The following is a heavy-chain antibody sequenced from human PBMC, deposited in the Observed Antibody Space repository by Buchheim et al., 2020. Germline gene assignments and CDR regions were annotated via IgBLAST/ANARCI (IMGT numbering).Heavy chain of an antibody. D-gene: IGHD4-17*01. CDR1: GFTFSSYS. J-gene: IGHJ4*02. CDR2: ISSSSTI. Sequence: EVQLVESGGGLVQPGGSLRLSCAASGFTFSSYSMNWVRQAPGKGLEWVSYISSSSTIYYADSVKGRFTISRDNAKNSLYLQMNSLRAEDTAVYYCARDAGDSYGDYGSYYFDYWGQGTL. V-gene: IGHV3-48*01. CDR3: ARDAGDSYGDYGSYYFDY.